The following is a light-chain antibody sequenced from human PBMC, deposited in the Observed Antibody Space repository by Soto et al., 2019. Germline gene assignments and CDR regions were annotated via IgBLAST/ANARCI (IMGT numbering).Light chain of an antibody. CDR3: HKRQSWPRT. V-gene: IGKV3-11*01. Sequence: DIVMTQSPATLSLSPGESATLSCRASQSVSNNLAWYQQQPGQAPRLLIYGASNRATGIPDRFSGSGSGTDFTLTISEVQPEDFAIYYCHKRQSWPRTCGQGTKVDIK. CDR2: GAS. CDR1: QSVSNN. J-gene: IGKJ1*01.